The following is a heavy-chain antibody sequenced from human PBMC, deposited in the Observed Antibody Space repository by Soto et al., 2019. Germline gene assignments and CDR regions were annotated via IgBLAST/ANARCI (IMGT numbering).Heavy chain of an antibody. CDR1: GFNFAGYF. J-gene: IGHJ4*02. CDR2: INPNSGAT. V-gene: IGHV1-2*02. CDR3: ARAVGGSSQELDN. Sequence: ASVKVSCKASGFNFAGYFLHWVRQAPGQGLEWMGWINPNSGATKDAQKFQGRVTMTWDTSTSSAYIELVSLRFDDAAVYYCARAVGGSSQELDNWGQVTRVTDSS. D-gene: IGHD3-16*01.